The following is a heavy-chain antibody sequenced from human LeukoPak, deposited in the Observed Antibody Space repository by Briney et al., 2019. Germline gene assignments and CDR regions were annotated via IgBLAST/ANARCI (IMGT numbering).Heavy chain of an antibody. CDR2: INPNSGGT. D-gene: IGHD5-18*01. J-gene: IGHJ6*02. CDR1: GYTFTGYY. CDR3: ARDRGYSYGYYYYYYGMDV. V-gene: IGHV1-2*02. Sequence: ASVKVSCKASGYTFTGYYMHWVRQAPGQGLEWMGWINPNSGGTNYAQKFQGRVTMTRDTSISTAYMELCRLRSDDTAVYYCARDRGYSYGYYYYYYGMDVWGQGTTVTVSS.